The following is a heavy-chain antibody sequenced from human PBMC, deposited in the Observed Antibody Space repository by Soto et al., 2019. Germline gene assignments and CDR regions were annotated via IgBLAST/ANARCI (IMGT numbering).Heavy chain of an antibody. D-gene: IGHD3-9*01. CDR2: IYYRGNT. V-gene: IGHV4-39*01. CDR1: GDSLNSDKYY. J-gene: IGHJ4*02. Sequence: SETLSLTCSVSGDSLNSDKYYWGWIRQPPGKGLEWIGSIYYRGNTYYNPSLQTRVTISLDKSKSQFSLRLNSVTAADSAVYFCASLEGLATISYYFDFWGQGAQVTVSS. CDR3: ASLEGLATISYYFDF.